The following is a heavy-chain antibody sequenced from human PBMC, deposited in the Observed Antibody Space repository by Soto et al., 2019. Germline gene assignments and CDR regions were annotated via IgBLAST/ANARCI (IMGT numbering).Heavy chain of an antibody. CDR2: ISSSSSYI. V-gene: IGHV3-21*01. CDR1: GFTFSSYS. Sequence: PGGSLRLSCAASGFTFSSYSMNWVRQAPGKGLEWVSSISSSSSYIYYADSVKGRFTISRDNAKNSLYLQMNSLRAEDTAVYYCARMLTMIGPNWFDPWGQGTLVTVSS. J-gene: IGHJ5*02. CDR3: ARMLTMIGPNWFDP. D-gene: IGHD3-22*01.